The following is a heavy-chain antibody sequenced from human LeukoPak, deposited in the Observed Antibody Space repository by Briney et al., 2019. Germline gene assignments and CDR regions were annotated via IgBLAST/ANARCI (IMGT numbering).Heavy chain of an antibody. V-gene: IGHV3-43*02. Sequence: PGGSLRLSCAASGFTFDDYAMHWVRQAPGKGLEWVSLISGDGYSTYYADSVKGRFTISRDNSKNSLYLQMNSLRTEDTALYYCAKTYYDSTGYYGFYDYWGQGTLVTVSS. CDR3: AKTYYDSTGYYGFYDY. J-gene: IGHJ4*02. D-gene: IGHD3-22*01. CDR1: GFTFDDYA. CDR2: ISGDGYST.